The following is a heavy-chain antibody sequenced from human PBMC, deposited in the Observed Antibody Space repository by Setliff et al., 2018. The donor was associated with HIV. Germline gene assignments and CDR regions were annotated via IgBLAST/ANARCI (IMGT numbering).Heavy chain of an antibody. Sequence: PSETLSLTCTVSGGSISGYYWGWIRQPPGKGLEWIGSIYHSGSTYYNPSLKSRVTISVDTSKNQFSLKLSSVTAADTAVYYCARMYSGYDWSPAGARTRYFDYWGQGTLVTVSS. D-gene: IGHD5-12*01. CDR2: IYHSGST. CDR3: ARMYSGYDWSPAGARTRYFDY. V-gene: IGHV4-38-2*02. CDR1: GGSISGYY. J-gene: IGHJ4*02.